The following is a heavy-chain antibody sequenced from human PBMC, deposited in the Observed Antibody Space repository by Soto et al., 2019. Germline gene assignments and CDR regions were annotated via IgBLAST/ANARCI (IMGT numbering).Heavy chain of an antibody. CDR3: AKDYGDWTGLYYYGMDV. D-gene: IGHD4-17*01. CDR1: GFTFSSYG. J-gene: IGHJ6*02. Sequence: HPGGSLRLSCAASGFTFSSYGMHWVRQAPGKGLEWVAVIWYNGSDKKYADSVKGRFTISRDNSEKTLYLQMNSLRAEDTAVYCCAKDYGDWTGLYYYGMDVWGQGTTVTVSS. CDR2: IWYNGSDK. V-gene: IGHV3-33*06.